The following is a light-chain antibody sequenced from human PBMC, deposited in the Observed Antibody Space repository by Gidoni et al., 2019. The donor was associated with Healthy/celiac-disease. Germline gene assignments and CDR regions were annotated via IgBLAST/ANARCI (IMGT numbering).Light chain of an antibody. Sequence: EIVLTQSPGTLSLSPGERATLSCRAIQSVSSSYLAWYQQKPGQAPRLLIYGASSRATGIPDRFSGSGSGTDFTLTISRLEPEDFEVYYCQQYGSSQTFGQGTKVEIK. J-gene: IGKJ1*01. CDR1: QSVSSSY. CDR2: GAS. V-gene: IGKV3-20*01. CDR3: QQYGSSQT.